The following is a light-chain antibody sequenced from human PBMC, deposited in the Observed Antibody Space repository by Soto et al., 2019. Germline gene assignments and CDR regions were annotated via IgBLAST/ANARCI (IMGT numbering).Light chain of an antibody. Sequence: IVMTQSPDSLAVSLGERATINCKSSQSLLYTSNNKNYLAWFQQKPGQPPRLLIYWASTRESGVPDRFSGSGSGTDFTLTISSLQSEDFAVYYCQQYNNWPPAWTFGQGTKVDIK. CDR1: QSLLYTSNNKNY. V-gene: IGKV4-1*01. J-gene: IGKJ1*01. CDR3: QQYNNWPPAWT. CDR2: WAS.